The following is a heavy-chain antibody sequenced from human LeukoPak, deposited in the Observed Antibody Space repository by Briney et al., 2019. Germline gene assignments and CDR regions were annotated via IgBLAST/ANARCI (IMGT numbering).Heavy chain of an antibody. CDR2: ISYDGSNK. Sequence: PGGSLRLSCAASGFTFSSNWMHWVRQAPGKGLEWVAVISYDGSNKYYADSVKGRFTISRDNSKNTLYLQMNSLRAEATAMYYCAKDSIAVAARGDAFDIWGQGTMVTVSS. CDR3: AKDSIAVAARGDAFDI. J-gene: IGHJ3*02. CDR1: GFTFSSNW. D-gene: IGHD6-19*01. V-gene: IGHV3-30*18.